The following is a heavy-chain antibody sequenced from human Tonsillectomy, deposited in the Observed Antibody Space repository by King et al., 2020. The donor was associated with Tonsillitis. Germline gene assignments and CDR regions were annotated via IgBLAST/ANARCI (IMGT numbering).Heavy chain of an antibody. CDR1: GYTFSDYY. CDR2: ISPDSGGI. Sequence: QLVQSGAEVKKPGASVKVSCKASGYTFSDYYLHWVRQAPGQGLEWVGWISPDSGGINYAQKFQGRVTMTRDTSISTAYLELSSLRSDDTAVYYCARWRYSSSAESDYWGQGTLVIVSS. V-gene: IGHV1-2*02. D-gene: IGHD6-6*01. J-gene: IGHJ4*02. CDR3: ARWRYSSSAESDY.